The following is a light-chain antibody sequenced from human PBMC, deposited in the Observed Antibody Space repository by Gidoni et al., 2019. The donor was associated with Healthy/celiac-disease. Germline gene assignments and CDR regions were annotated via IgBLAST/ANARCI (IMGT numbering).Light chain of an antibody. CDR1: QSVSSSY. Sequence: EIVLTQSPGTLSLSPGERATLSCRASQSVSSSYLAWYQQKPGQAPRLLIYGTSSRATGTPDRFSGSGSGTDFTLTISRLEPEDFAVYYCQQYGSSPFXGXTKVEIK. J-gene: IGKJ4*01. CDR2: GTS. V-gene: IGKV3-20*01. CDR3: QQYGSSP.